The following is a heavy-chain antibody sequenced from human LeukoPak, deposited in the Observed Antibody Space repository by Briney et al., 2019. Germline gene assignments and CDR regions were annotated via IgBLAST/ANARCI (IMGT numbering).Heavy chain of an antibody. V-gene: IGHV4-34*01. CDR2: INHSGST. CDR1: GGSFSGYY. D-gene: IGHD3-10*01. Sequence: PSETLSLTCAVYGGSFSGYYWSWIRQPPGKGLEWIGEINHSGSTNYNPSLKSRVTISVDTSKNQFSLKLSSVTAADTAVYYCARGGRDSITMVRGAKAYYFDYWGQGTLVTVSS. CDR3: ARGGRDSITMVRGAKAYYFDY. J-gene: IGHJ4*02.